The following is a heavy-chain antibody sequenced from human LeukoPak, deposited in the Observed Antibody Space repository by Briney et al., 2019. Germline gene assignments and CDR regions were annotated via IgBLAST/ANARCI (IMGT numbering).Heavy chain of an antibody. D-gene: IGHD1-26*01. J-gene: IGHJ3*02. CDR2: IYPGDSDT. Sequence: RHGESLKISCKGSGYSFTSYWIGWVRQMPGKGLECMGIIYPGDSDTRYSPSFQGQVTISADKSISTAYLQWSSLKASDTAMYYCARGSGSYGDAFDIWGQGTMVTVSS. CDR1: GYSFTSYW. V-gene: IGHV5-51*01. CDR3: ARGSGSYGDAFDI.